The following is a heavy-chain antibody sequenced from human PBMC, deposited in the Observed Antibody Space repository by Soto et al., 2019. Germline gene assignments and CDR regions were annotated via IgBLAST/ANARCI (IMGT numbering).Heavy chain of an antibody. V-gene: IGHV3-23*01. CDR1: GFSFSSYA. J-gene: IGHJ4*02. Sequence: PGGSLRLSCVASGFSFSSYAMNWVRQAPGKGLEWVSTISGSFGSPYYADSVQGRFTVSRDNSKNTLYLQMNSLRAEDTAVYYCASRSATVLSLTYWGPGTQVTVSS. CDR2: ISGSFGSP. CDR3: ASRSATVLSLTY. D-gene: IGHD2-8*01.